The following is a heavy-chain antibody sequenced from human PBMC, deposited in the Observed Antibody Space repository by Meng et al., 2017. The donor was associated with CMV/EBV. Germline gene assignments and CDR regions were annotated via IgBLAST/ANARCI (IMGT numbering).Heavy chain of an antibody. J-gene: IGHJ6*02. CDR3: ARDQSSTSYYYYGMDV. CDR2: MNPNSGNT. V-gene: IGHV1-8*01. D-gene: IGHD2-2*01. Sequence: ASVKVSCKASGYTFTTYDINWVRQATGQGLEWMGWMNPNSGNTGYAQKFQGRVTMTRVTSISTAYMELSRLRSDDTAVYYCARDQSSTSYYYYGMDVWGQGTTVTVSS. CDR1: GYTFTTYD.